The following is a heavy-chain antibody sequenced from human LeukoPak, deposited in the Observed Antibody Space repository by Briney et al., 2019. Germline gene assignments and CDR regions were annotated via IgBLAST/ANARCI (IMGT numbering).Heavy chain of an antibody. D-gene: IGHD6-13*01. V-gene: IGHV3-30-3*01. J-gene: IGHJ4*02. CDR2: ISYDGSNK. CDR1: GFTFSSYA. CDR3: AREGSSSWQPHYFDY. Sequence: GRSLRLSCAASGFTFSSYAMHWVRQAPGKGLEWVAVISYDGSNKYYADSVKGRFTISRDNSKNTLYLQMNSLRAEDTAVYYCAREGSSSWQPHYFDYWGQGTLVTVSS.